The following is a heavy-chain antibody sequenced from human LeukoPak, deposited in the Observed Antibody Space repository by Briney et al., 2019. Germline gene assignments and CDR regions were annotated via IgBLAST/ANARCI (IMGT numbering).Heavy chain of an antibody. V-gene: IGHV3-53*01. CDR1: GFTVSSDY. J-gene: IGHJ4*02. CDR3: ARLEKQQRGFYFDY. CDR2: IYADGST. Sequence: GGSLRLSCAASGFTVSSDYVSWVRQAPGKGLEWVSVIYADGSTYYADSVKGRFTFSRDNSKNTVYLQVNTLRAEDTALYYCARLEKQQRGFYFDYWGQGTLVTVSS. D-gene: IGHD6-13*01.